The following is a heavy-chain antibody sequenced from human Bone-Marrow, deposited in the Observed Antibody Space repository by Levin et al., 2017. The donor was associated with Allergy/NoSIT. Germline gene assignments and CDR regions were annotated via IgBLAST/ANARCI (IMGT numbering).Heavy chain of an antibody. D-gene: IGHD5-24*01. CDR1: GFTFSSYA. Sequence: PGGSLRLSCAASGFTFSSYAMSWVRQAPGKGLEWVSAISGSGGSTYYADSVKGRFTISRDNSKNTLYLQMNSLRAEDTAVYYCATHQMATITWANYWGQGTLVTVSS. V-gene: IGHV3-23*01. CDR3: ATHQMATITWANY. J-gene: IGHJ4*02. CDR2: ISGSGGST.